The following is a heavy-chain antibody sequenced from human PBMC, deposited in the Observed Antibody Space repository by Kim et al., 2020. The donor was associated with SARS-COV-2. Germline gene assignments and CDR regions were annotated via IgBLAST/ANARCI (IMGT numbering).Heavy chain of an antibody. Sequence: GSLRLSCAASGFTFSSYSMNWVRQAPGKGLEWVSSISSSSSYIYYADSVKGRFTISRDNAKNSLYLQMNSLRAEDTAVYYCARTIAAAGTQGNYYYYGMDVWGQGTTVTVSS. J-gene: IGHJ6*02. V-gene: IGHV3-21*04. D-gene: IGHD6-13*01. CDR2: ISSSSSYI. CDR3: ARTIAAAGTQGNYYYYGMDV. CDR1: GFTFSSYS.